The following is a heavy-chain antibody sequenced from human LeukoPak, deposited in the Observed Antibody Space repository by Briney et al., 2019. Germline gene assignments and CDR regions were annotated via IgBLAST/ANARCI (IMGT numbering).Heavy chain of an antibody. Sequence: SETLSLTCTVSGGSISSYYWNWIRQPAGKGLEWIGRIYTSGSTNYNPSLKSRVTTSVDTSKNQFSLKLSSVTAADTAVYYCARDGSSSWYAGTWVYNWFDPWGQGTLVTVSS. J-gene: IGHJ5*02. V-gene: IGHV4-4*07. D-gene: IGHD6-13*01. CDR1: GGSISSYY. CDR2: IYTSGST. CDR3: ARDGSSSWYAGTWVYNWFDP.